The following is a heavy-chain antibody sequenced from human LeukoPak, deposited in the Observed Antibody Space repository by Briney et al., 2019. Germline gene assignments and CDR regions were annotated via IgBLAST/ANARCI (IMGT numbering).Heavy chain of an antibody. CDR3: APLGGSSGWRFDY. J-gene: IGHJ4*02. Sequence: GGSLRLSCAASGFTFSSYGMHWVRQAPGKGLEWVAVISYDGSNKYYADSVKGRFTISRDNSKNTLYLQMNSLRAEDTAVYYCAPLGGSSGWRFDYWGQGTLVTVSS. CDR2: ISYDGSNK. D-gene: IGHD6-19*01. V-gene: IGHV3-30*03. CDR1: GFTFSSYG.